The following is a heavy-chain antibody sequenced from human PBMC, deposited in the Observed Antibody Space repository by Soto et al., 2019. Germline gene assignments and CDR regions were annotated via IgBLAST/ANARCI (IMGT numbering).Heavy chain of an antibody. CDR3: AKSMIVVADDAFDI. CDR2: ISAYNGNT. J-gene: IGHJ3*02. Sequence: GASVKVSCKASGYTFTSYGISWVRQAPGQGLEWMGWISAYNGNTNYAQKLQGRVTMTTDTSTSTAYMELRSLRSDDTAVYYCAKSMIVVADDAFDIWGQGTMVTVS. CDR1: GYTFTSYG. D-gene: IGHD3-22*01. V-gene: IGHV1-18*01.